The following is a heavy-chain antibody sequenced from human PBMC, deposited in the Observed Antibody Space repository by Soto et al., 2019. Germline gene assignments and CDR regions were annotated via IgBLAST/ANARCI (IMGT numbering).Heavy chain of an antibody. CDR3: ERLGAYYQSLDY. D-gene: IGHD2-21*01. Sequence: SETLSLTCSLSGGSFRPNYWSWIRQSPGKGLEWVGYIYFGGTTSYNPSLKSRVTISLETSKNEFSLRLNSVTAADTAVYYCERLGAYYQSLDYWGQGTLVTVSS. J-gene: IGHJ4*02. V-gene: IGHV4-59*08. CDR2: IYFGGTT. CDR1: GGSFRPNY.